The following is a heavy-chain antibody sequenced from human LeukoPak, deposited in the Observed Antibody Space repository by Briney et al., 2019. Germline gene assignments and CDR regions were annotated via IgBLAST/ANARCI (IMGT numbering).Heavy chain of an antibody. D-gene: IGHD4-17*01. CDR3: ARTTVTTSIYYYYYMDV. V-gene: IGHV4-39*07. CDR2: IYYSGST. J-gene: IGHJ6*03. CDR1: GGSISSSSYY. Sequence: PSETLSLTCTVSGGSISSSSYYWGWIRQPPGKGLEWIGSIYYSGSTYYNPSLKSQVTISVDTSKNQFSLKLSSVTAADTAVYYCARTTVTTSIYYYYYMDVWGKGTTVTVSS.